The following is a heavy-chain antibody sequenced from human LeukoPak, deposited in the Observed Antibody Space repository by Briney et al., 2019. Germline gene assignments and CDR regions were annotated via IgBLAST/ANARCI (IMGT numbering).Heavy chain of an antibody. D-gene: IGHD6-13*01. CDR3: AKDGSSSWSPYYFDY. CDR1: GFTFSSYA. J-gene: IGHJ4*02. Sequence: GASLRLSCAASGFTFSSYAMSWVRQAPGKGLERVSAISGSGGRTYYADSVKVRFTISRDNSKNTLYLQMNSLRAEDTAVYYCAKDGSSSWSPYYFDYWGQGSLVAASS. CDR2: ISGSGGRT. V-gene: IGHV3-23*01.